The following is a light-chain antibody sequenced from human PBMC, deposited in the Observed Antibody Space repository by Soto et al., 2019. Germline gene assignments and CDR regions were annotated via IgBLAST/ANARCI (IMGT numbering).Light chain of an antibody. J-gene: IGKJ3*01. Sequence: DIQMTQSPSSLSASVGDRVTITCRASDTISVYLAWYQHKPGKVPERPIYASSILQSGVPSRFSGSRSDTEFTLTISSLQPEDVGTYYCQKYNTAPFTFGPGTKVDIK. CDR1: DTISVY. V-gene: IGKV1-27*01. CDR2: ASS. CDR3: QKYNTAPFT.